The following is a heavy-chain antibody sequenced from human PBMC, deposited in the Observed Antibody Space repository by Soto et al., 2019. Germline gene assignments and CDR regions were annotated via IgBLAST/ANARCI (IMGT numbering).Heavy chain of an antibody. J-gene: IGHJ6*02. CDR2: IIPIFGTA. CDR3: ARNRKSSIAAVDVPYYYYGMDV. Sequence: SVKLCCKASGGTFSRYAISWVRQAPGQGLEWMGGIIPIFGTANYAQKFQGRVTITADESTSTAYMELSSLRSEDTAVYYCARNRKSSIAAVDVPYYYYGMDVWG. V-gene: IGHV1-69*13. D-gene: IGHD6-13*01. CDR1: GGTFSRYA.